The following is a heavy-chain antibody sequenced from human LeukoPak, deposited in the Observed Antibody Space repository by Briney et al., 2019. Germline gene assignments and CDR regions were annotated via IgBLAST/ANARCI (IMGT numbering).Heavy chain of an antibody. CDR1: GYTLTELS. Sequence: GASVKVSCKVSGYTLTELSMHWVRQAPGKGLEWMGGFDPEDGETIYAQKFQGRVTMTEDTSTDTAYMELSSLRSDDACVYYCATVGNIWNSPQQTFDYWGQGTLVTVSS. CDR2: FDPEDGET. J-gene: IGHJ4*02. D-gene: IGHD1-20*01. CDR3: ATVGNIWNSPQQTFDY. V-gene: IGHV1-24*01.